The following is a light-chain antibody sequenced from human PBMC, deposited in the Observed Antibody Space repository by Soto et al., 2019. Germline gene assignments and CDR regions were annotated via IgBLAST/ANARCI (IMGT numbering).Light chain of an antibody. CDR3: QKYNSDPLT. J-gene: IGKJ3*01. V-gene: IGKV1-27*01. CDR2: AAS. Sequence: DIQMTQSPSSLSASVGDRVTITCRASQGIGNSLAWYQQKPGKAPNLLIYAASTLQSGVTIRFSGSGSGTDFTLTITSLQPEDVATYYGQKYNSDPLTCGPGTKVDVK. CDR1: QGIGNS.